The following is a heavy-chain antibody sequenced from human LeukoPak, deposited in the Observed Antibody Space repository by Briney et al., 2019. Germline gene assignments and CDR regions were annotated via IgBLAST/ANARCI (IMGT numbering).Heavy chain of an antibody. CDR3: ARDPAQWLGNYFDY. Sequence: GGYLRCSCAASGFTFSSYSMNWVRQAPGKGLEWVSYISSSSSSTIYYADSVKGRFTISRDNAKNSLYLQMNRLRAEDTAVYYCARDPAQWLGNYFDYWGQGTLVTVSS. CDR2: ISSSSSSTI. J-gene: IGHJ4*02. D-gene: IGHD6-19*01. V-gene: IGHV3-48*01. CDR1: GFTFSSYS.